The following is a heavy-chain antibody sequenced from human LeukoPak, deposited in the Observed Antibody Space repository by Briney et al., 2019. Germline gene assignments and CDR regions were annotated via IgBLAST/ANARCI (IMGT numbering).Heavy chain of an antibody. CDR3: ATQRVNSGSSWLRAYYGMDV. J-gene: IGHJ6*02. V-gene: IGHV4-31*03. Sequence: PSQTLSLTCTVSGGSISSGGYYWSWIRQHPGKGLEWIGYIYYSGSTYHNPSLKSRVTISVDTSKNQFSLKLSSVTAADTAVYYCATQRVNSGSSWLRAYYGMDVWGQGTTVTVSS. CDR2: IYYSGST. D-gene: IGHD6-13*01. CDR1: GGSISSGGYY.